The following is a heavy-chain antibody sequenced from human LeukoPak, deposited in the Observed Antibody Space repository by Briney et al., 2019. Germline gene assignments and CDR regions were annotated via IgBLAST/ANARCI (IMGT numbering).Heavy chain of an antibody. CDR3: AKDEDRIAVAGQFDY. D-gene: IGHD6-19*01. Sequence: GGSLRLSCAAFGFTFSSYAMSWVRQAPGKGLEWVSAISGSGGSTYYADSVKGRFTISRDNSKNTLYLQMNSLRAEDTAVYYCAKDEDRIAVAGQFDYWGQGTLVTVSS. CDR2: ISGSGGST. J-gene: IGHJ4*02. V-gene: IGHV3-23*01. CDR1: GFTFSSYA.